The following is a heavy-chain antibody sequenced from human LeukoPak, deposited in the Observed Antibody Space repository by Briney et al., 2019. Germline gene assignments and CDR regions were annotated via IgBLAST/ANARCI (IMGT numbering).Heavy chain of an antibody. V-gene: IGHV4-59*01. Sequence: SETLSLTCTVSGGSISSYYWSWIRQPPGKGLEWIGYIYYSGSTNYNPSLKSRVTISVDTSKNQFSLKLSSVTAADTAVCYCARSYSGSLGWFDPWGQGTLVTVSS. CDR1: GGSISSYY. J-gene: IGHJ5*02. D-gene: IGHD1-26*01. CDR2: IYYSGST. CDR3: ARSYSGSLGWFDP.